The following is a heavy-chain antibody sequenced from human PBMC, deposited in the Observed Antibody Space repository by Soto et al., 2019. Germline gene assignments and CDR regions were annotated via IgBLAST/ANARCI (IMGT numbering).Heavy chain of an antibody. J-gene: IGHJ4*02. D-gene: IGHD1-26*01. CDR3: ARDRGSFLRYYFGY. CDR2: ISYGGSNK. Sequence: GGSLRLSCAASGFTFSSYAMHWVRQAPGKGLEWVAVISYGGSNKYYADSVKGRFTISRDNSKNTLYLQMNSLRAEDTAVYYCARDRGSFLRYYFGYWGQGTLVTVSS. CDR1: GFTFSSYA. V-gene: IGHV3-30-3*01.